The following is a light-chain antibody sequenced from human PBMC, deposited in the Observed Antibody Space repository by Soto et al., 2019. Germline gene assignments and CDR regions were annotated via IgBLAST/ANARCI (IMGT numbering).Light chain of an antibody. CDR1: SSDVGGYNY. Sequence: LTRPACGAGAPGQAITISCTGTSSDVGGYNYVSWYQQHPGKAPKFMIYDVSNRPSGVSNRFSGSKSGNTASLTISGLQAEDEADYYCSSYTTSNTRQIVFGTGTKVTVL. CDR2: DVS. CDR3: SSYTTSNTRQIV. V-gene: IGLV2-14*01. J-gene: IGLJ1*01.